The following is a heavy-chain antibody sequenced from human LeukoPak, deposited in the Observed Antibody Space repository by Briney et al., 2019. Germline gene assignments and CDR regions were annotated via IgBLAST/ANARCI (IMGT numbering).Heavy chain of an antibody. CDR1: GGSIRSYY. CDR2: IYYTGST. D-gene: IGHD3-3*01. J-gene: IGHJ4*02. V-gene: IGHV4-59*08. Sequence: TSETPSLTCAVSGGSIRSYYWSWIRQPPGKGLEWIGYIYYTGSTNYNPSLKSRVTISVDTSKNHFSLKLSSVTAADTAMYYCARQMRGVANMIDFWGQGTLVTVSS. CDR3: ARQMRGVANMIDF.